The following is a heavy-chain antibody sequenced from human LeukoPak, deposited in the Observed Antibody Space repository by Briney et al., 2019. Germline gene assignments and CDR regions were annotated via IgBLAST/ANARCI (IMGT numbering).Heavy chain of an antibody. J-gene: IGHJ3*02. D-gene: IGHD4-17*01. CDR1: GGSISSGGYH. CDR2: IYHSGST. V-gene: IGHV4-30-2*01. CDR3: ARAPRTLGDTDAFDI. Sequence: SQTLSLTCTVSGGSISSGGYHWSWIRQPPGKGLEWIGYIYHSGSTYYNPSLKSRVTISVDRSKNQFSLKLSSVTAADTAVYYCARAPRTLGDTDAFDIWGQGTMVTVSS.